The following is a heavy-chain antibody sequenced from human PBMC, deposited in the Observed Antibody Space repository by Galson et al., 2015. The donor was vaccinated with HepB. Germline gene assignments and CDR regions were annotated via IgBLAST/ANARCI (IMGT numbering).Heavy chain of an antibody. V-gene: IGHV1-18*01. CDR2: ISAYNGNT. CDR3: ASQTPLDDILTGYYGGGDAFDI. D-gene: IGHD3-9*01. J-gene: IGHJ3*02. CDR1: GYTFTSYG. Sequence: SVKVSCKASGYTFTSYGISWVRQAPGQGLEWMGWISAYNGNTNYAQKLQGRVTMTTDTSTSTAYMELRSLRSDDTAVYYCASQTPLDDILTGYYGGGDAFDIWGQGTMVTVSS.